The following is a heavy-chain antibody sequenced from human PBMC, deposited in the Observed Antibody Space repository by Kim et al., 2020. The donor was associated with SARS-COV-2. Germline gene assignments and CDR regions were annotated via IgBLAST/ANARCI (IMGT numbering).Heavy chain of an antibody. CDR2: IYPADSDS. V-gene: IGHV5-51*01. CDR1: GYSFTNYW. J-gene: IGHJ4*02. CDR3: ARRQHHCDVLTGFSRGGFDY. D-gene: IGHD3-9*01. Sequence: GESLKISCKGSGYSFTNYWIGWVRQMPGKGLEWMGIIYPADSDSRYSPSFQGQVTFSADKSISTAYLPLNSLKASDTAIYYCARRQHHCDVLTGFSRGGFDYWGQGTRVTVSS.